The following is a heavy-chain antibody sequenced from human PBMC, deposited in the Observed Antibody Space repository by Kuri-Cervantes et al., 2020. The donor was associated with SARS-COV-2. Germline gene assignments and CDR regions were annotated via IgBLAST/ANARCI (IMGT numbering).Heavy chain of an antibody. J-gene: IGHJ4*02. CDR3: ASSRASMITFGGVIDNFDY. CDR1: GGSISSGGYY. Sequence: SETLSLTCTVSGGSISSGGYYWGWIRQPPGKGLEFIGTIYYDGRTYYNTSLKSRVTISVDTSKNQFSLKLSSVTAADTAVYYCASSRASMITFGGVIDNFDYWGQGTLVTVSS. CDR2: IYYDGRT. D-gene: IGHD3-16*02. V-gene: IGHV4-39*07.